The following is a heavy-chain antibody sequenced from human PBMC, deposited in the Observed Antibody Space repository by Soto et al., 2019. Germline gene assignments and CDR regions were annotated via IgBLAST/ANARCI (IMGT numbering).Heavy chain of an antibody. CDR2: ISGSDGQT. CDR3: AKDDPSNNSWTPDL. CDR1: GFMFDRYA. D-gene: IGHD1-20*01. J-gene: IGHJ5*02. V-gene: IGHV3-23*01. Sequence: GGSLRLSCVGSGFMFDRYAMTWVRQAPGKGLDWVSAISGSDGQTFYADSVRGRCTVSRDNFRNTVYLHMNSLRVEDTAVYYCAKDDPSNNSWTPDLWGQGTLVTVSS.